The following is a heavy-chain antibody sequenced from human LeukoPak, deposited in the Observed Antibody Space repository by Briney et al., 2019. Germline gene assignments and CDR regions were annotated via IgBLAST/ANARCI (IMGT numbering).Heavy chain of an antibody. Sequence: PGGSLRLSCAASGFTFSSYGMHWVRQAPGKGLEWVAVISYDGSNKYYADSVRGRFTISRDNSKNTLYLQMNSLRAEDTAVYYCAKDRWDGAFDIWGQGTMVTVPS. CDR3: AKDRWDGAFDI. CDR1: GFTFSSYG. J-gene: IGHJ3*02. V-gene: IGHV3-30*18. CDR2: ISYDGSNK. D-gene: IGHD1-26*01.